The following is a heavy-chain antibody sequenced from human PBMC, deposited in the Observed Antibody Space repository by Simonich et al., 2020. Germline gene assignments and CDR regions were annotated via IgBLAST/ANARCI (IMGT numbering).Heavy chain of an antibody. D-gene: IGHD6-6*01. CDR3: ARHPEYSSNWFDP. V-gene: IGHV4-39*01. CDR2: IYYSGST. J-gene: IGHJ5*02. Sequence: QLQLQESGPGLVKPSETLSLTCTVSGGSISSSSYYWGWIREPPGKGLEWIGSIYYSGSTYSKPSIKSRVTISVDTSKNQFSLKLSSVTAADTAVYYCARHPEYSSNWFDPWGQGTLVTVSS. CDR1: GGSISSSSYY.